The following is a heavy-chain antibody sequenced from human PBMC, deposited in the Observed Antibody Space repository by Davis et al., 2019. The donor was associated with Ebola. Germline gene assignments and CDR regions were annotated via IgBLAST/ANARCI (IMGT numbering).Heavy chain of an antibody. CDR2: MNPNSGNT. CDR3: AHLGPQRYCSGGGCHGYLDF. V-gene: IGHV1-8*01. D-gene: IGHD2-15*01. Sequence: AASVKVSCKASGYTFTSYDINWVRQATGQGLEWMGWMNPNSGNTGYAQKFQGRVTITADESTRTAYMELNGLRSEDTAVYYCAHLGPQRYCSGGGCHGYLDFWGQGTLVSVSS. J-gene: IGHJ4*02. CDR1: GYTFTSYD.